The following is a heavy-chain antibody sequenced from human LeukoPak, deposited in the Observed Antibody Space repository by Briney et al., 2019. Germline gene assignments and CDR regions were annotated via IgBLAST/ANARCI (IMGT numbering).Heavy chain of an antibody. V-gene: IGHV3-33*01. D-gene: IGHD2-15*01. CDR2: IWYDGSKE. CDR3: ARVIGWSLFDC. Sequence: GRSLRLSCAASGFTFSSYGMHWVRQAPGKGLDWVAVIWYDGSKEYLADSVKGRFTISRDNSKNTVYLQMNSLKTEDTAVYYCARVIGWSLFDCWGQGTLVTVSS. J-gene: IGHJ4*02. CDR1: GFTFSSYG.